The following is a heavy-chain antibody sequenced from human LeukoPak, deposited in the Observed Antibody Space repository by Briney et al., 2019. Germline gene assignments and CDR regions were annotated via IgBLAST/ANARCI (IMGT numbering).Heavy chain of an antibody. CDR2: TASDGSHK. D-gene: IGHD3-10*01. Sequence: PGGSLRLSCAASGFAFSSYGMHWVRQAPGKGLEWVAVTASDGSHKYYADSVKGRFTISRDNSKNTLYLQMDSLKPEDTAVYYCAKKQAGSHYNLPGHWGQGTLVTVSS. J-gene: IGHJ4*02. V-gene: IGHV3-30*18. CDR1: GFAFSSYG. CDR3: AKKQAGSHYNLPGH.